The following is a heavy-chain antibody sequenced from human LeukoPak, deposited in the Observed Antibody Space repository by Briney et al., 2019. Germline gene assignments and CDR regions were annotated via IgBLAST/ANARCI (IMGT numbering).Heavy chain of an antibody. CDR2: ISWNSGSI. D-gene: IGHD6-19*01. Sequence: GRSLRLSCAASGFTFDDYAMHWVRQAPGKGLEWVSGISWNSGSIGYADSVKGRFTISRDNAKNSLYLQMNSLRAEDTALYYCAKALHRWLVRGYFDYWGQGTLVTVSS. CDR1: GFTFDDYA. J-gene: IGHJ4*02. CDR3: AKALHRWLVRGYFDY. V-gene: IGHV3-9*01.